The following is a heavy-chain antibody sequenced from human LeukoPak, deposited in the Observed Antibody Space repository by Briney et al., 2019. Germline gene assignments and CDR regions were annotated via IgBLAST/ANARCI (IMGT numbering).Heavy chain of an antibody. CDR3: ARGPPEDIVVVVAATGDAFDI. CDR2: IIPIFGTA. J-gene: IGHJ3*02. D-gene: IGHD2-15*01. V-gene: IGHV1-69*13. CDR1: GGTFSSYA. Sequence: SVKVSCKASGGTFSSYAISWVRQAPGQGLEWMGGIIPIFGTANYAQKFQGRVTITADESTSTAYMELSSLRSEDTAVYYCARGPPEDIVVVVAATGDAFDIWGQGTMVTVSS.